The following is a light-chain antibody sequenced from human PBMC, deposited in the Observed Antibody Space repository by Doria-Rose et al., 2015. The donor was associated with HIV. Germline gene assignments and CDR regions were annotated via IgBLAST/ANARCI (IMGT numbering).Light chain of an antibody. Sequence: CRASRSVSSNLAWYQQKPGQAPRLLIYDASNRATGIPARFSGSGSETDFTLTISSLEPEDFAVYFCQQRSNWPPIFTFGPGTKVDI. CDR3: QQRSNWPPIFT. V-gene: IGKV3-11*01. J-gene: IGKJ3*01. CDR1: RSVSSN. CDR2: DAS.